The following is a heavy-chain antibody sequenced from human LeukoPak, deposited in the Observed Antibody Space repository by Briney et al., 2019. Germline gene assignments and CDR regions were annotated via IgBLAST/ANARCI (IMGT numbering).Heavy chain of an antibody. CDR3: ARGYSSGLYGYYYYMDV. Sequence: SETLSLTCTVSGYSINSGYYWGWIRQPPGKGLEWIGTIRHSGTTYYNPSLKSRVTISIDSSKNQFSLKLTSVTAADTAVYYCARGYSSGLYGYYYYMDVWGKGTTVTISS. D-gene: IGHD3-16*01. V-gene: IGHV4-38-2*02. CDR2: IRHSGTT. CDR1: GYSINSGYY. J-gene: IGHJ6*03.